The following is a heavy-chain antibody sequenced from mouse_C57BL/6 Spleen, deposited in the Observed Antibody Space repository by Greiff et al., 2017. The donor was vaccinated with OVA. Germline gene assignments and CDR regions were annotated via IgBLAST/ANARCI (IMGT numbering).Heavy chain of an antibody. V-gene: IGHV1-82*01. CDR1: GYAFSSSW. Sequence: QVQLQQSGPELVKPGASVKISCKASGYAFSSSWMNWVKQRPGKGLEWIGRIYPGDGDTNYNGKFKGKATLTADKSSSTAYMQLSSLTSEDSAVYFCARGGLRYWYFDVWGTGTTVTVSS. CDR3: ARGGLRYWYFDV. J-gene: IGHJ1*03. CDR2: IYPGDGDT. D-gene: IGHD1-1*01.